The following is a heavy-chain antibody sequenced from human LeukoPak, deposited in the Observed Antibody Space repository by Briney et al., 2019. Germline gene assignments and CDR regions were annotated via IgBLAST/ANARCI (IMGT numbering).Heavy chain of an antibody. V-gene: IGHV4-39*07. CDR2: IYYSGST. CDR1: GGSISSSSYY. J-gene: IGHJ5*02. CDR3: ARDNWNYLSRWFDP. D-gene: IGHD1-7*01. Sequence: SETLSLTCTVSGGSISSSSYYWGWLRQPPGKGLEWIGSIYYSGSTYYNPSLKSRVTISVDTSKNQFSLKLSSVTAADTAVYYCARDNWNYLSRWFDPWGQGTLVTVSS.